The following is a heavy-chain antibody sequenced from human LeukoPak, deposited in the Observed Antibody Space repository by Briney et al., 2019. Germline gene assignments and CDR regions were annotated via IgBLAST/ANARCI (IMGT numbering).Heavy chain of an antibody. CDR1: GGSISSHY. V-gene: IGHV4-59*08. D-gene: IGHD3-3*01. CDR2: IYDSGSI. Sequence: SETLSLTCTVSGGSISSHYWSWIRQPPGKGLEWIGYIYDSGSINYNPSLKSRVTISVDTSKNQFSLKLSSVTAADTAVYYCARAFGVVIYFDYWGQGTLVTVSS. J-gene: IGHJ4*02. CDR3: ARAFGVVIYFDY.